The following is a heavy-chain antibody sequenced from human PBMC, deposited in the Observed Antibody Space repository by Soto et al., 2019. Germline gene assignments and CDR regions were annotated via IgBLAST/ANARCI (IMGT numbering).Heavy chain of an antibody. V-gene: IGHV4-31*03. J-gene: IGHJ5*02. CDR1: GGSISSGGYY. Sequence: SETLSLTCTVSGGSISSGGYYWSWIRQHPGKGLEWIGYIYYSGSTYYNPSLKSRVTISVDTSKNQFSLKLSSVTAADTAVYYCARFSGGEGRNWFAPWGQGTLVTVSS. CDR2: IYYSGST. D-gene: IGHD6-25*01. CDR3: ARFSGGEGRNWFAP.